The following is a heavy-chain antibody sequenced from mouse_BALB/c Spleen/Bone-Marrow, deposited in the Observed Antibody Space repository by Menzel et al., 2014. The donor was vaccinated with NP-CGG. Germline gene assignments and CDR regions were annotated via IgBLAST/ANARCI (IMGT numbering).Heavy chain of an antibody. V-gene: IGHV1-81*01. CDR1: GYTFTDSV. Sequence: VQLQESGPELVKPGASVKMSCKASGYTFTDSVIGWVKQRTGQGLEWIGEIYPGSGSTYYNEKFKGKATLTADKSSNTVYMQLSRLTSEDSAVYFCAMYDVPGWFAYWGEGTLVSVSA. CDR3: AMYDVPGWFAY. CDR2: IYPGSGST. J-gene: IGHJ3*01. D-gene: IGHD2-14*01.